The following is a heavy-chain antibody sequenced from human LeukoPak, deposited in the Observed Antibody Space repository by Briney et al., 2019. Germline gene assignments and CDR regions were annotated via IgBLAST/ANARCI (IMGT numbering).Heavy chain of an antibody. CDR1: GFSFSSYW. J-gene: IGHJ4*02. D-gene: IGHD3-16*01. V-gene: IGHV3-74*01. CDR2: IYIDGGST. Sequence: GGSLRLSCTASGFSFSSYWMHCVRHAPGKGLLWVSRIYIDGGSTSYADSVKGRFTISRDNAKNTLYLQMNSLRAEDTAVYYCARRIQGMGAYYFDYWGQGTLVTVSS. CDR3: ARRIQGMGAYYFDY.